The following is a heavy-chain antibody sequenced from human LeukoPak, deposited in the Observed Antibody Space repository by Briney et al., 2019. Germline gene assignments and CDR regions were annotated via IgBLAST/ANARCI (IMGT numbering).Heavy chain of an antibody. D-gene: IGHD3-10*01. CDR2: IYYSGST. Sequence: SETLSLICTVSGGSISSGDYYWIWIRQPPGKGLEWIGYIYYSGSTYYNPSLKSRVTISVDTSKNQFSLKLSSVTAADTAVYYCAREGITMVFDYWGQGTLVTVSS. V-gene: IGHV4-30-4*01. CDR1: GGSISSGDYY. J-gene: IGHJ4*02. CDR3: AREGITMVFDY.